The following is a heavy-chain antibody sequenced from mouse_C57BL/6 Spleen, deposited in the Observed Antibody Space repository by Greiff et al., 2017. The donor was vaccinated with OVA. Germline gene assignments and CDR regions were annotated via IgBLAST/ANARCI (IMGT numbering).Heavy chain of an antibody. Sequence: QVQLQQPGAELVRPGTSVKLSCKASGYTFTSYWMHWVKQRPGQGLEWIGVIDPSDSYTNYNQKFKGKATLTVDTSSSTAYMQLSSLTSEDSAVYYGARSHYSNDGWYCDVWGTGTTVTVSS. CDR2: IDPSDSYT. D-gene: IGHD2-12*01. J-gene: IGHJ1*03. CDR1: GYTFTSYW. CDR3: ARSHYSNDGWYCDV. V-gene: IGHV1-59*01.